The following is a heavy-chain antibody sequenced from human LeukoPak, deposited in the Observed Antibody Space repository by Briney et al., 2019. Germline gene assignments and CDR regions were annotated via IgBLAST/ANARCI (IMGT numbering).Heavy chain of an antibody. J-gene: IGHJ3*02. CDR3: ARKLVGAAGAAFDI. V-gene: IGHV3-48*02. CDR2: ISGGGSTI. D-gene: IGHD1-26*01. Sequence: GGSLRLSCAASGFIFSIFDMNWVRQAPGKGLEWVSFISGGGSTIYYADSVKGRFTISRDNAKNSLYLQMNSLRDDDTAVYYCARKLVGAAGAAFDIWGRGTMVTVSS. CDR1: GFIFSIFD.